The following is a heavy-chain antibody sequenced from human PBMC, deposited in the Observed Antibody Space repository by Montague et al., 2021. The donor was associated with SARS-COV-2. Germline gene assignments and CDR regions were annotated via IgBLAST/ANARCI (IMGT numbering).Heavy chain of an antibody. CDR2: IYYTGST. V-gene: IGHV4-39*01. J-gene: IGHJ4*02. Sequence: SETLSLTCTAYGGSISSSVYYWAWIRQPPGKGLEWIGSIYYTGSTYYNPSLKSRVTLSVDTSKNRFSLRVYSVTAADTAVYFCARPGSSEVQFELWGQGNLVAVSS. CDR3: ARPGSSEVQFEL. CDR1: GGSISSSVYY. D-gene: IGHD3-10*01.